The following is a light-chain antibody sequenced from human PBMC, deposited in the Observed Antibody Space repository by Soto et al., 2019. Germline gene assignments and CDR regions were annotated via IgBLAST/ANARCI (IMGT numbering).Light chain of an antibody. CDR1: QRVSSN. J-gene: IGKJ4*01. CDR3: QQYNNWPPLT. V-gene: IGKV3-15*01. Sequence: EIVMTQSPATLSVSPGERATLSCRASQRVSSNLAWYQQKPGQAPRLLIYGASTRATGIPARFSGSGSGTEFTLTISSLQSEDFAVYYCQQYNNWPPLTFDGGTKVEIK. CDR2: GAS.